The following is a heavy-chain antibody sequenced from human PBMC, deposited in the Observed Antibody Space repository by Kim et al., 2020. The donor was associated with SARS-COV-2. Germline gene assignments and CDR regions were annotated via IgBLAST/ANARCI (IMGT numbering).Heavy chain of an antibody. CDR2: IIPILGIA. CDR1: GGTFSSYA. J-gene: IGHJ4*02. D-gene: IGHD1-26*01. Sequence: SVKVSCKASGGTFSSYAISWVRQAPGQGLEWMGRIIPILGIANYAQKFQGRVTITADKSTSTAYMELSSLRSEDTAVYYCAGSGINGPWDYWGQGTLVTVSS. V-gene: IGHV1-69*04. CDR3: AGSGINGPWDY.